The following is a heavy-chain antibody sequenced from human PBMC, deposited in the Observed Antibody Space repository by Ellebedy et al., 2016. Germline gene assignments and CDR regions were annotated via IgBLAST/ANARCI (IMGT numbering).Heavy chain of an antibody. J-gene: IGHJ4*02. Sequence: GESLKISCAASGFTFSGYWMSWVRQAPGKGLEWVANIKQDGSEKYYVDSVRGRFTISRDNAKNSLYLQMNSLRAEDTAVYYCARAPPYGDYADYWGQGTLVTVSS. CDR1: GFTFSGYW. CDR2: IKQDGSEK. D-gene: IGHD4-17*01. CDR3: ARAPPYGDYADY. V-gene: IGHV3-7*01.